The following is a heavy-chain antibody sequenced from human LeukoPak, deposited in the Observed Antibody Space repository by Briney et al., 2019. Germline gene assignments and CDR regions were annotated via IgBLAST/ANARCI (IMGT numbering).Heavy chain of an antibody. V-gene: IGHV1-69*02. CDR2: MNPISGIA. D-gene: IGHD1-26*01. CDR1: GGTFXSYT. J-gene: IGHJ4*02. CDR3: ASGSGSYYGAYYFDY. Sequence: SGGTFXSYTISXVRQAPGQGLEWMGRMNPISGIANYAQKFQGRVTITGDKSKSTAYMELSSLRSEDTAVYYCASGSGSYYGAYYFDYWGQGTLVTVSS.